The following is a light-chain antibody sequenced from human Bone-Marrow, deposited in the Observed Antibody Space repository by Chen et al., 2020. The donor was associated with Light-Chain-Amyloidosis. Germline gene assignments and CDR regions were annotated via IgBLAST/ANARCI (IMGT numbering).Light chain of an antibody. V-gene: IGLV2-14*01. J-gene: IGLJ1*01. CDR3: SSYTLTNTLV. Sequence: QSALTQPASVSGSPGQSITNSCTGTSSDVGGDNHVSWYQQPPDKAPQLMIYEVTNRPPWVPDRFSGSKSDNTASLPISGLHPEDEADYFCSSYTLTNTLVFGSGTRVTVL. CDR2: EVT. CDR1: SSDVGGDNH.